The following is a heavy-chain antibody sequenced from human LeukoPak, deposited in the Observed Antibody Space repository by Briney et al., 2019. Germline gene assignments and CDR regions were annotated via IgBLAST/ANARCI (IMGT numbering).Heavy chain of an antibody. D-gene: IGHD2-2*01. CDR3: AKFPDQLLADYFYY. CDR1: GFTFSTYG. V-gene: IGHV3-30*02. J-gene: IGHJ4*02. Sequence: GSLRLSCAASGFTFSTYGMHWVRQAPGKGLEWVAVIWYGGSNKYYADSVKGRFTISRDNSKNTLYLQMNSLRAEDTAVYYCAKFPDQLLADYFYYWGQGTLVTVSS. CDR2: IWYGGSNK.